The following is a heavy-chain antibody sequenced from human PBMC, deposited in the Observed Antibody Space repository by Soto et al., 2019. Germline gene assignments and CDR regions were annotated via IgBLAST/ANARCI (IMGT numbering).Heavy chain of an antibody. CDR1: SVSNAW. CDR3: TIPSTDYYYDWCFDL. D-gene: IGHD3-10*01. V-gene: IGHV3-15*07. CDR2: IKSKTDGGTT. J-gene: IGHJ2*01. Sequence: SVSNAWMNWVRQAPGKGLEWVGRIKSKTDGGTTDYAAPVKGRFTISRDDSKNTLYLQMNSLKTEDTAVYYCTIPSTDYYYDWCFDLWGRGTLVTVSS.